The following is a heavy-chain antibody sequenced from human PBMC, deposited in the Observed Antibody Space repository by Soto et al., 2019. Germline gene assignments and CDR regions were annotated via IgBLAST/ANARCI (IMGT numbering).Heavy chain of an antibody. CDR2: IDGSGDGT. CDR1: GFAYSNYA. D-gene: IGHD6-13*01. J-gene: IGHJ4*02. V-gene: IGHV3-23*01. Sequence: PGGSLRLSCAASGFAYSNYAMTWVRQAPGKGLEWVSAIDGSGDGTYYADSVKGRFTISRDNSKNTLYLQMDRLRDEDTAIYYCAKDLRSPGYATSWNFHYWGPGTLVTVSS. CDR3: AKDLRSPGYATSWNFHY.